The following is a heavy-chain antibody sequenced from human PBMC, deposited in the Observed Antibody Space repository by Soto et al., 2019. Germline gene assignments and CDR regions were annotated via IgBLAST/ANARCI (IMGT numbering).Heavy chain of an antibody. V-gene: IGHV3-21*01. Sequence: EVQLVESGGGLVKPGGSLRLSCAASGFTFSSYNMNWVRQAPGKGLEWLSLITQNSEYIFYADSVKGRFTMSRDDAKNSVYLQMDSPRLADTAIYYCARDRQLVKDWFEPWGQGTLVTVSS. D-gene: IGHD6-13*01. CDR2: ITQNSEYI. CDR1: GFTFSSYN. J-gene: IGHJ5*02. CDR3: ARDRQLVKDWFEP.